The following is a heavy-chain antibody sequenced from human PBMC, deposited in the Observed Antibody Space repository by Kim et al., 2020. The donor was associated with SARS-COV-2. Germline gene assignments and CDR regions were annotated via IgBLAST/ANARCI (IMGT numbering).Heavy chain of an antibody. CDR2: ISYDGATS. D-gene: IGHD1-1*01. Sequence: GGSLRLSCAASGFTFSTYAMNWVRQAPGKGLECVALISYDGATSYYADSVKGRFTISRDNSKNTVYLQMNSLRPEDTAVYYCAKRTGPWDDPGLFDFWGQGTLVTVSS. V-gene: IGHV3-30*18. CDR3: AKRTGPWDDPGLFDF. J-gene: IGHJ4*02. CDR1: GFTFSTYA.